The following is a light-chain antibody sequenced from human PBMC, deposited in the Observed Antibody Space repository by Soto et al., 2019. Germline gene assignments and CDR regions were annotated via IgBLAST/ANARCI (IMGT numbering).Light chain of an antibody. CDR3: CSYAGSSSYV. CDR1: SSDVGGYNY. V-gene: IGLV2-11*01. CDR2: TVT. J-gene: IGLJ1*01. Sequence: QSALTQPRSVSGSPGQSVTISCTGTSSDVGGYNYVSWYQQHPGKAPKLMIYTVTKRPSGVTDRFSGSKSDNTASLTISGLQADDEADYYSCSYAGSSSYVFGTGTKLTVL.